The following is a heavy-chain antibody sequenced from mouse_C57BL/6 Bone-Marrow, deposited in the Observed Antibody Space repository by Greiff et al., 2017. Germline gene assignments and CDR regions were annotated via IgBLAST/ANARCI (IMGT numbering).Heavy chain of an antibody. J-gene: IGHJ2*01. V-gene: IGHV1-50*01. Sequence: QVQLQQPGAELVKPGASVKLSCKASGYTFTSYWMQWVKQRPGQGLEWIGEIDPSDSYTNYNQKFKGKATLTVDTSSSTAYMQLSSLTSEDSAVYYCARFRYDYDFDYWGQGTTLTVSS. D-gene: IGHD2-4*01. CDR2: IDPSDSYT. CDR3: ARFRYDYDFDY. CDR1: GYTFTSYW.